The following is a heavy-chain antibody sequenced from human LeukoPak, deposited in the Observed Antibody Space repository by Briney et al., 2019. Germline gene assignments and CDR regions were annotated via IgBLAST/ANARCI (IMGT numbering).Heavy chain of an antibody. CDR3: ARLTPYYCYYMDV. V-gene: IGHV4-39*01. Sequence: SGTLSLTCTVSGGSISSSSYYWGWIRQPPGKGLEWIGSIYYSGSTYYNPSLKSRVTISVDTSKNQFSLKLSSVTAADTAVYYCARLTPYYCYYMDVWGKGTTVTVPS. D-gene: IGHD4-23*01. CDR1: GGSISSSSYY. CDR2: IYYSGST. J-gene: IGHJ6*03.